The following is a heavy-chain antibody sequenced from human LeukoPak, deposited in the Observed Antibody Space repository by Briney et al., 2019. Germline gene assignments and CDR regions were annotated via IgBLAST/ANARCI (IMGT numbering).Heavy chain of an antibody. CDR3: AREQSSVFDY. D-gene: IGHD3-22*01. CDR1: GGTINSSDYY. CDR2: IYHSGSM. Sequence: PSETLSLTCTVSGGTINSSDYYWGWIRQPPGKGLEWIGSIYHSGSMYASLKSRVTISVDRSKNQFSLKLSPVTAADTAVYYCAREQSSVFDYWGQGTLVTVSS. V-gene: IGHV4-39*07. J-gene: IGHJ4*02.